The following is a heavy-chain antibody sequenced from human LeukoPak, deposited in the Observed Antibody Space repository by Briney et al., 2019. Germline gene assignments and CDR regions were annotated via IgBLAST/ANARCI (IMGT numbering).Heavy chain of an antibody. Sequence: ASVKVSCKVSGYTLTELSMHWVRQAPGKGLEWMGGFDPEDGETIYAQKFQGRVTMTEDTSTDTAYMELSSLRSEDTAVYYCATVVGATFLAFDIWGQRTMITVSS. CDR1: GYTLTELS. J-gene: IGHJ3*02. CDR3: ATVVGATFLAFDI. D-gene: IGHD1-26*01. CDR2: FDPEDGET. V-gene: IGHV1-24*01.